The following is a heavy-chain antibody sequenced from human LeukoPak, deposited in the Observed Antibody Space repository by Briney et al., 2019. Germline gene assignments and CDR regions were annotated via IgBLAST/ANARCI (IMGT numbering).Heavy chain of an antibody. D-gene: IGHD4-23*01. J-gene: IGHJ3*02. CDR1: GFTFSIYA. CDR3: AKGDGGNLPTAFYI. Sequence: PGGSLRLSCAASGFTFSIYAMSWLRQAPGKGLEWVSTISGSSGRTYYADSVKGRFTISRDNSKNTLYLQMNNLRADYTAVYYCAKGDGGNLPTAFYIWGQGTTVTVSS. CDR2: ISGSSGRT. V-gene: IGHV3-23*01.